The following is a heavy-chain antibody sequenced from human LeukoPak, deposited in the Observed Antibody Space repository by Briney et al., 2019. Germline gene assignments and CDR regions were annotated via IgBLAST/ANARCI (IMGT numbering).Heavy chain of an antibody. CDR1: GFTFSSYA. D-gene: IGHD3-22*01. CDR3: AKAGQYYYDSSGYFADY. Sequence: GGSLRLSCAASGFTFSSYAMSWVPPAPGKGLELVPAISGSGGSTYYADSVKGRFTISRDNSKNTLYLQMNSLRAEDTAVYYCAKAGQYYYDSSGYFADYWGQGTLVTVSS. CDR2: ISGSGGST. J-gene: IGHJ4*02. V-gene: IGHV3-23*01.